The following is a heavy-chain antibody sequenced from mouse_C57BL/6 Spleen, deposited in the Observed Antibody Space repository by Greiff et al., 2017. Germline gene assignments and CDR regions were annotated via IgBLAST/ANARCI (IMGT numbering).Heavy chain of an antibody. D-gene: IGHD2-5*01. V-gene: IGHV1-52*01. CDR1: GYTFTSYW. J-gene: IGHJ2*01. CDR3: AREAYYSNYAFDY. CDR2: IDPSDSET. Sequence: QVQLQQPGAELVRPGSSVKLSCKASGYTFTSYWMHWVKQRPIQGLEWIGNIDPSDSETHYNQKFKDKATLTVDKSSSTAYMQLSSLTSEDSAVYYCAREAYYSNYAFDYWGQGTTLTVSS.